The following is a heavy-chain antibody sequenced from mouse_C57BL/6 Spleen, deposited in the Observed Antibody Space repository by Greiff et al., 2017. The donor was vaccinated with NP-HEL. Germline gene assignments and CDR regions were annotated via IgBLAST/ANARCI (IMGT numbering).Heavy chain of an antibody. D-gene: IGHD3-3*01. CDR2: INPNNGGT. Sequence: QLQQSGPELVKPGASVKISCKASGYTFTDYYMNWVKQSHGKSLEWIGDINPNNGGTSYNQKFKGKATLTVDKSPSTAYMELRSLTSEDSAVYDCAREGTTGKFAYWGQGTLVTVSA. J-gene: IGHJ3*01. CDR1: GYTFTDYY. CDR3: AREGTTGKFAY. V-gene: IGHV1-26*01.